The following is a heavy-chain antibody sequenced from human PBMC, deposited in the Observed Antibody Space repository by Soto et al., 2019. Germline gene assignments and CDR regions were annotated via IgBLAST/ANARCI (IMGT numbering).Heavy chain of an antibody. CDR1: GDTFSDYY. Sequence: QVQLVQSGAEVRKPGASVTVSCRTSGDTFSDYYIHWVRQAPGQGLEWMGWINPNSGATNSAQKFRGWVTMTRDTSIRTVYMQLSRLRSADTAVYYCARESGGATATLDYYYFYMDVWGTGTTVTVAS. D-gene: IGHD5-12*01. CDR2: INPNSGAT. CDR3: ARESGGATATLDYYYFYMDV. J-gene: IGHJ6*03. V-gene: IGHV1-2*04.